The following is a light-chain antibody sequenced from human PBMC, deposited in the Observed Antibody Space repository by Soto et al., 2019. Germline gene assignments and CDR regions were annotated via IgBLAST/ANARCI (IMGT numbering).Light chain of an antibody. CDR1: SSNIGRNT. CDR2: SSD. V-gene: IGLV1-44*01. J-gene: IGLJ3*02. Sequence: QSVLTQPPSASGTPGQRVTISCSGTSSNIGRNTVKWYRQLPGTAPKLLIGSSDQRPSGVPDRFSGSQSGTSASLAISGRRAEDEADYICAAWDDSLNAWAFGGGTKLTVL. CDR3: AAWDDSLNAWA.